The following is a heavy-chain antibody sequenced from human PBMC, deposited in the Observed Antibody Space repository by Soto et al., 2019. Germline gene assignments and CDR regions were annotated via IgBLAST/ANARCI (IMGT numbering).Heavy chain of an antibody. V-gene: IGHV3-53*01. CDR3: ERMPMLITTYSYHFAY. Sequence: PGGSLRLSFAASWFTVRGNYMGWVRQWPGKGVECVSLIYSGVGTDYADSVKGRVTISRDNSKNTQYIQMNSLRVDDTAVYYCERMPMLITTYSYHFAYWGQGTLVPSPQ. CDR2: IYSGVGT. CDR1: WFTVRGNY. D-gene: IGHD3-22*01. J-gene: IGHJ4*02.